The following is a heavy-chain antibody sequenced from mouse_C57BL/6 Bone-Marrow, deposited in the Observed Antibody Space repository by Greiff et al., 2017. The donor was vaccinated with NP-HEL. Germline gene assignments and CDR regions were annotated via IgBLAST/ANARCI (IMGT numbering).Heavy chain of an antibody. CDR2: ISSGGSYN. CDR3: ARHEGHYGGFAY. Sequence: EVQVVESGGDLVKPGGSLKLSCAASGFTFSSYGMSWVRQTPDKRLEWVATISSGGSYNYYPDSVKGRFTISRDNAKNTLYLQMSSLKSEDTAMYYCARHEGHYGGFAYWGQGTLVTVSA. V-gene: IGHV5-6*01. D-gene: IGHD1-1*01. CDR1: GFTFSSYG. J-gene: IGHJ3*01.